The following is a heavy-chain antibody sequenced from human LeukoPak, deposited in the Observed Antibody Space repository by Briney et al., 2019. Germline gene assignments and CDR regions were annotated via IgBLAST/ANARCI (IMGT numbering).Heavy chain of an antibody. CDR1: GGTFSSYA. CDR2: INPNSGGT. Sequence: ASVKVSCKASGGTFSSYAISWVRQAPGQGLEWMGRINPNSGGTNYAQKFQGRVTMTRDTSISTAYMELSRLRSDDTAVYYCARARIQGGFDPWGQGTLVTVSS. V-gene: IGHV1-2*06. D-gene: IGHD5-18*01. CDR3: ARARIQGGFDP. J-gene: IGHJ5*02.